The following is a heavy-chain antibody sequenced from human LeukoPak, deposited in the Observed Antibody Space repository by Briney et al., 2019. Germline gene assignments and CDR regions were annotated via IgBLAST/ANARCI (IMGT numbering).Heavy chain of an antibody. Sequence: SETLSLTCTVSGGSISSGNYYWSWIRQPPGKGLEWIGYIFYSGSTYYNPSLKSRVTISVDTSKNQFSLKLSSVTAADTAVYYCARDYSNYAGIDYWGQGTLVTVSS. CDR2: IFYSGST. J-gene: IGHJ4*02. CDR1: GGSISSGNYY. D-gene: IGHD4-11*01. V-gene: IGHV4-30-4*08. CDR3: ARDYSNYAGIDY.